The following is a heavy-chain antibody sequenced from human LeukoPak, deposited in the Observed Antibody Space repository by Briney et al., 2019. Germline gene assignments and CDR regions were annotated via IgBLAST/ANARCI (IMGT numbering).Heavy chain of an antibody. J-gene: IGHJ5*02. D-gene: IGHD3-22*01. CDR1: GGSISSYY. Sequence: SETLSLTCTVSGGSISSYYWSWIRQPPGKGLEWIGYIYYSGSTNYNPSLKSRVTISVDTSKNQFSLKLSSVTAADTAVYYCARALTDSSGQNWFDPWGQGTLVTVSS. CDR3: ARALTDSSGQNWFDP. CDR2: IYYSGST. V-gene: IGHV4-59*08.